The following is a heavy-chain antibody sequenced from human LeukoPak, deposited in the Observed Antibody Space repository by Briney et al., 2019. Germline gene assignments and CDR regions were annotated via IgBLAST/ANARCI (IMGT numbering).Heavy chain of an antibody. CDR1: GGSISSYY. J-gene: IGHJ3*02. CDR3: ARDPRFYGAFDI. CDR2: IYYSGST. D-gene: IGHD3-3*01. V-gene: IGHV4-59*01. Sequence: SETLSLTCTVSGGSISSYYWSWIRQPPGKGLEWIGYIYYSGSTNYNPSLKSRVTISVDTSKNQFSLKLSSVTAADTAVYYCARDPRFYGAFDIWGQGTMVTGSS.